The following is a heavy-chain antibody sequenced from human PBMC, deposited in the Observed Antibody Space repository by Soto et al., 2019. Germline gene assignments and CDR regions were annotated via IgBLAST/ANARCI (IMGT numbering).Heavy chain of an antibody. Sequence: GGSLRLSCAASGFTFSSYSMNWVRQAPGKGLEWVSYISSSSSTIYYADSVKGRFTISRDNAKNSLYLQMNSLRAEDTAVYYCASVDGDYVWYFDLWGRGTLVTVSS. CDR3: ASVDGDYVWYFDL. J-gene: IGHJ2*01. D-gene: IGHD4-17*01. CDR2: ISSSSSTI. V-gene: IGHV3-48*01. CDR1: GFTFSSYS.